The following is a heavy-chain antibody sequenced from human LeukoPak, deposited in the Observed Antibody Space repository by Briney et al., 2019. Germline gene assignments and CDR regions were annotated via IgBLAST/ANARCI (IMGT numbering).Heavy chain of an antibody. D-gene: IGHD6-13*01. CDR3: ARGASAAAGTYYFDY. CDR2: MNPNSGNT. Sequence: GASVKVSCKSSGYTFTSYDINWVRQATGQGLEWMGWMNPNSGNTGYAQKFQGRVTITRNTSISTAYMELSSLRSEDTAVYYCARGASAAAGTYYFDYWGQGTLVTVSS. J-gene: IGHJ4*02. V-gene: IGHV1-8*03. CDR1: GYTFTSYD.